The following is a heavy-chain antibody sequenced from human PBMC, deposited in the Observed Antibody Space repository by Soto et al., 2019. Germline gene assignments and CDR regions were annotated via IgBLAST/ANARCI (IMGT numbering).Heavy chain of an antibody. V-gene: IGHV4-59*01. CDR3: ARESYYGSGATVVAY. J-gene: IGHJ4*02. CDR2: IYYSGTT. Sequence: PSETLSLTCTVSGGSISGYYWSWIRQPPGKGLEWIGYIYYSGTTSYNPSLNSRVTMSVDTSKNQFSIKVNSVTAADTAVYYCARESYYGSGATVVAYWGQGTQVTVSS. D-gene: IGHD3-10*01. CDR1: GGSISGYY.